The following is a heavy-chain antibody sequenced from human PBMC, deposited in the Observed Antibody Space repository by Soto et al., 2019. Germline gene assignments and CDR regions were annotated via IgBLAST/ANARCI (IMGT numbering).Heavy chain of an antibody. CDR2: INAGNGNT. D-gene: IGHD3-22*01. CDR3: ARVTLQYYYDSSGYYIFDY. V-gene: IGHV1-3*01. CDR1: GYTFTSYA. Sequence: QVQLVQSGAEVKKPGASVKVSCKASGYTFTSYAMHWVRQAPGQRLEWMGWINAGNGNTKYSQKFQGRVTITRDTYASTAYMELSSLRSEDTAVYYCARVTLQYYYDSSGYYIFDYWGQGTLVTVSS. J-gene: IGHJ4*02.